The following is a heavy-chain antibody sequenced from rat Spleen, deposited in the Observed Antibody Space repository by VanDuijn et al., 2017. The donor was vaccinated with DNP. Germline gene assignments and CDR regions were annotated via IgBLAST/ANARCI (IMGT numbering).Heavy chain of an antibody. J-gene: IGHJ4*01. Sequence: EVQLVESGGGLVQPGSSLKLSCAASGFTFSNYYMSWFRQFPEKRLEWVARIKAKSNNYATDYTESVKGRFTISRDDSRGSIYLQMNNLKEEDSAIYYCASPGAWGQGTSVTVSS. D-gene: IGHD1-4*01. CDR3: ASPGA. CDR1: GFTFSNYY. CDR2: IKAKSNNYAT. V-gene: IGHV6-6*01.